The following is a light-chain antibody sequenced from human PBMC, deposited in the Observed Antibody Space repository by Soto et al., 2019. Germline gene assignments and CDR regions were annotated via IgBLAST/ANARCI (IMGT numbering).Light chain of an antibody. Sequence: EIVVTQSPATLSMSPGARVTLSCRASQSVSSYLAWYQQKPGQAPRLLIYGASTGATGIPARFSGSGSGTEFILTISSLQSEDFAVYYCQQYSKWPLTFGGGTKVDIK. J-gene: IGKJ4*01. CDR1: QSVSSY. CDR2: GAS. V-gene: IGKV3-15*01. CDR3: QQYSKWPLT.